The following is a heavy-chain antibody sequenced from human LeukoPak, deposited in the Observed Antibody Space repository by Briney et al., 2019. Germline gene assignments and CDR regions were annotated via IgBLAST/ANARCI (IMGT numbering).Heavy chain of an antibody. CDR1: GYTFTSYG. D-gene: IGHD6-13*01. CDR2: IIPIFGTA. Sequence: SVKVSCKASGYTFTSYGISWVRQAPGQGLEWMGGIIPIFGTANYAQKFQGRVTITADESTSTAYMELSSLRSEDTAVYYCARDGIAAAGTFYWFDPWGQGTLVTVSS. V-gene: IGHV1-69*13. J-gene: IGHJ5*02. CDR3: ARDGIAAAGTFYWFDP.